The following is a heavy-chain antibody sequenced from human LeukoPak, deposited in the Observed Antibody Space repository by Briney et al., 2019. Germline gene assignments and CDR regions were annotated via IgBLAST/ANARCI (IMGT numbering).Heavy chain of an antibody. J-gene: IGHJ3*02. Sequence: GGSLRLSCAASGFTFGGSSMHWVRLASGKGLEWVGRIRSKANSYATAYAASVKGRFTISRDDSKNTAYLQMNSLKTEDTAVYYCRGYSGSSTRVNDAFDIWGQGTMVTVSS. D-gene: IGHD1-26*01. CDR3: RGYSGSSTRVNDAFDI. V-gene: IGHV3-73*01. CDR2: IRSKANSYAT. CDR1: GFTFGGSS.